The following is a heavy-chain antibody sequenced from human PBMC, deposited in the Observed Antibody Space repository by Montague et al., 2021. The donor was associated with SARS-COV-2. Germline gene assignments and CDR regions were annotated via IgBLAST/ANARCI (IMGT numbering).Heavy chain of an antibody. CDR3: ARHGWGWLRLLRPFDY. CDR2: FYYSAST. D-gene: IGHD5-12*01. Sequence: SETLSLTCTVSGGSISSSSYYWGWIRQPPGKGLEWIGSFYYSASTYYNPSLKSRVTISVDTSKNQFSLKLSSVTAADTAVYYCARHGWGWLRLLRPFDYWGQGTLVTVSS. J-gene: IGHJ4*02. CDR1: GGSISSSSYY. V-gene: IGHV4-39*01.